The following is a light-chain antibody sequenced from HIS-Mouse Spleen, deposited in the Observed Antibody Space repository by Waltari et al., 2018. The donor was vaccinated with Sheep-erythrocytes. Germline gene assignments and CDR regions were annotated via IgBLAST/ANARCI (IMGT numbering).Light chain of an antibody. Sequence: DIVMTQSPDSLAVLLAETAPSNCKPSQSVLYSSNNKNYLAWYQQKPGQPPKLLIYWASTRESGVPDRFSGSGSGTDFTLTISSLQAEDVAVYYCQQYYSTPLTFGGGTKVEIK. V-gene: IGKV4-1*01. J-gene: IGKJ4*01. CDR1: QSVLYSSNNKNY. CDR3: QQYYSTPLT. CDR2: WAS.